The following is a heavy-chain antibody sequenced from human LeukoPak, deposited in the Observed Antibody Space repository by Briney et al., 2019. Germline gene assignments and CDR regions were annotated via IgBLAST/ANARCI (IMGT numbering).Heavy chain of an antibody. D-gene: IGHD6-13*01. CDR2: ITSDGRST. CDR1: GFTFSSYW. Sequence: GGSLRLSCAASGFTFSSYWMHWVRQEPGKGLVWVSRITSDGRSTSHADSVKGRFTTSRDNAKNILYLQMNSLRDEDTAVYYCAGGDSTWLGYWGQGSLVTVSS. J-gene: IGHJ4*02. CDR3: AGGDSTWLGY. V-gene: IGHV3-74*01.